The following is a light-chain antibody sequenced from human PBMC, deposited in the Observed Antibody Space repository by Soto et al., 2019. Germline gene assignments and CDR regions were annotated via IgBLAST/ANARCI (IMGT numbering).Light chain of an antibody. CDR1: SGHSSYA. V-gene: IGLV4-69*01. CDR3: QTWGTGITV. CDR2: LNSDGSH. Sequence: QPVLTQSPSASASLGASVKLTCTVSSGHSSYAIAWHQQQPEKGPRFLMKLNSDGSHRKGDGIPDRFSGSSSGAERYLTISSLQSEEEADYYCQTWGTGITVFGGGTQLTVL. J-gene: IGLJ2*01.